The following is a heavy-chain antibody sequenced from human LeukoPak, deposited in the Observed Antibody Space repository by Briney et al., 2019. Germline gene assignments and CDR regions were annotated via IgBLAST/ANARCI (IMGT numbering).Heavy chain of an antibody. Sequence: GGSLRLSRVASGFSFRKYSVSWVRQAPGQGLEWVSAISGSGGSTYYADSVKGRFTISRDNSKNTLYLQMNSLRAEDTAVYYCAKTTVSHYFDYWGQGTLVTVSS. J-gene: IGHJ4*02. CDR1: GFSFRKYS. CDR2: ISGSGGST. V-gene: IGHV3-23*01. D-gene: IGHD4-17*01. CDR3: AKTTVSHYFDY.